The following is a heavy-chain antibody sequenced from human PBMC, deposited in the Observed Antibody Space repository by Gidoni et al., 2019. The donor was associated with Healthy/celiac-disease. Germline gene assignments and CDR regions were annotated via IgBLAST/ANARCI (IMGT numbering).Heavy chain of an antibody. D-gene: IGHD4-17*01. J-gene: IGHJ2*01. Sequence: QVQLVESGEGVVQPGRSLRLSCAASGFTFSPYGMPWVRQAPGKGLEWVAVISDDGSNKYYADSVKGRFTISRDNSKNTLYLQMNSLRAEDTAVYYCAKDYVPYGDYWYFDLWGRGTLVTVSS. CDR3: AKDYVPYGDYWYFDL. CDR1: GFTFSPYG. V-gene: IGHV3-30*18. CDR2: ISDDGSNK.